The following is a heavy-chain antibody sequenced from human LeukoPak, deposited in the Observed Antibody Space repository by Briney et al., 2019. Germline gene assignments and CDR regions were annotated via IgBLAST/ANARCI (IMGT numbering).Heavy chain of an antibody. CDR1: GYTFTSYG. V-gene: IGHV1-18*01. CDR3: ARDVDSSGYKARARFDY. J-gene: IGHJ4*02. CDR2: ISAYNGNT. D-gene: IGHD3-22*01. Sequence: ASVKVSCKASGYTFTSYGISWVRQAPGQGLEWMGWISAYNGNTNYALKLQGRVTMTTDTSTSTAYMELRSLRSDDTAVYYCARDVDSSGYKARARFDYWGQGTLVTVSS.